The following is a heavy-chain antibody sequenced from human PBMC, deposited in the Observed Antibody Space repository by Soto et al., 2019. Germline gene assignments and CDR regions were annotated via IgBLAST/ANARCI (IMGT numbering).Heavy chain of an antibody. CDR1: GGSISSYY. J-gene: IGHJ5*02. V-gene: IGHV4-59*08. D-gene: IGHD6-13*01. CDR3: ASFPRIAAAQFDP. CDR2: IYYSGST. Sequence: SETLSLTCTVSGGSISSYYWSWIRQPPGKGLEWIGYIYYSGSTNYNPSLKSRVTISVDTSKNQFSLKLSSVTAADTAVYYCASFPRIAAAQFDPWGQGTLVTVSS.